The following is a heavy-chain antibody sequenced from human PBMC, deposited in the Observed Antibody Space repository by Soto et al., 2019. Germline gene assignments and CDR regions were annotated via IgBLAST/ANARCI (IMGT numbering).Heavy chain of an antibody. CDR2: ISGSGGST. CDR3: AKAGGYDSYYYYGVDV. D-gene: IGHD5-12*01. V-gene: IGHV3-23*01. CDR1: GFTFSSYA. Sequence: GGSLRLSCAASGFTFSSYAMSWVRQVPGKGLEWVSVISGSGGSTNYADSVKGRFTISRDNSKSTLYLQMNSLRAEDTAVYYCAKAGGYDSYYYYGVDVWGQGTTVTVSS. J-gene: IGHJ6*02.